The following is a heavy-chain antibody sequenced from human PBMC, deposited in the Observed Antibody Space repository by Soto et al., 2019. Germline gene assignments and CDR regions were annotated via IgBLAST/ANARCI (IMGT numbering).Heavy chain of an antibody. CDR3: ARENIAVADYYYYYYMDV. D-gene: IGHD6-19*01. J-gene: IGHJ6*03. CDR2: IIPILGIA. CDR1: GGTFSSYT. Sequence: SVKVSCKASGGTFSSYTISWVRQAPGQGPEWMGRIIPILGIANYAQKFQGRVTITADKSTSTAYMELSSLRSEDTAVYYCARENIAVADYYYYYYMDVWGKGTTVTVS. V-gene: IGHV1-69*04.